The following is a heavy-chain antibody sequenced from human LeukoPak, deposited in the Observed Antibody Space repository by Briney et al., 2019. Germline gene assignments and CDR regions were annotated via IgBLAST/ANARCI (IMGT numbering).Heavy chain of an antibody. Sequence: GGSLRLSCASSGFTFNNYGMGWVRLAPGKGLEWVSGISGSGDNTYYADSVKGRFTISRDSSRDTLYLQMNSLRAEDTAVYYCAKSRSAVAVAGSNYWGQGTLVTVSS. D-gene: IGHD6-19*01. CDR3: AKSRSAVAVAGSNY. CDR2: ISGSGDNT. J-gene: IGHJ4*02. CDR1: GFTFNNYG. V-gene: IGHV3-23*01.